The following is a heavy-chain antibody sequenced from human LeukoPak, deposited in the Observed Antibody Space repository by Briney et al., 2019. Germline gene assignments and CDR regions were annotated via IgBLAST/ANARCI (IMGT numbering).Heavy chain of an antibody. J-gene: IGHJ4*02. CDR3: ARDGLTTSGFVFDY. Sequence: SETLSLTCTVSGGSISSGDYYWSWIRQPPGKGLEWIGYIYYSGSTYYNPSLKSRVTISVDTSKNQFSLKLSSVTAADTAVYYCARDGLTTSGFVFDYWGQGTLVTVSS. D-gene: IGHD4-17*01. CDR2: IYYSGST. CDR1: GGSISSGDYY. V-gene: IGHV4-30-4*01.